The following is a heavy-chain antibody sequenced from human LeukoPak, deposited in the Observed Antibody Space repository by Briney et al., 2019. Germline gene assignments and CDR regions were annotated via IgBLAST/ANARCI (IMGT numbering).Heavy chain of an antibody. CDR1: GGTFSSYA. D-gene: IGHD2-8*01. CDR2: IIPIFGTA. V-gene: IGHV1-69*05. Sequence: SVKVSCKASGGTFSSYAISWVRQAPGQGLEWMGRIIPIFGTANYAQKFQGRVTITTDESTSTAYMELSSLRSEDTAVYYCAREYCTNGVCYTEPHWFDPWSQGTLVTVSS. CDR3: AREYCTNGVCYTEPHWFDP. J-gene: IGHJ5*02.